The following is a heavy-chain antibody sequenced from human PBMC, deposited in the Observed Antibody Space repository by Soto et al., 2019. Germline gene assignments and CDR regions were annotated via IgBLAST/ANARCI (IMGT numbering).Heavy chain of an antibody. CDR2: IYHSGST. D-gene: IGHD3-9*01. CDR1: SGSISNNKW. V-gene: IGHV4-4*02. J-gene: IGHJ4*02. CDR3: ATYYDILTGYTFDY. Sequence: QVQLQESGPGLVKPSGTLSLTCAVSSGSISNNKWWSWVRQPPGKGLEWIGEIYHSGSTNYNPYLKSRLTISVDKSKNQFSLKLSSVTAADTAVYYCATYYDILTGYTFDYWGQGTLVTVSS.